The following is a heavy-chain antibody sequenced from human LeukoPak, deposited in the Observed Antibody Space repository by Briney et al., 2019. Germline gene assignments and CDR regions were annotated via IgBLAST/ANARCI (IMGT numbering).Heavy chain of an antibody. J-gene: IGHJ4*02. CDR1: GGSFSGYY. CDR3: ARSSGYYGSGSYYTRNICYFDY. Sequence: SETLSLTCAVYGGSFSGYYWSCIRQPPGKGLEWIGEINHSGSTNYNPSLKSRVTISVDTSKNQFSLKLSSVTAADTAVYYCARSSGYYGSGSYYTRNICYFDYWGQGTLVTVSS. V-gene: IGHV4-34*01. CDR2: INHSGST. D-gene: IGHD3-10*01.